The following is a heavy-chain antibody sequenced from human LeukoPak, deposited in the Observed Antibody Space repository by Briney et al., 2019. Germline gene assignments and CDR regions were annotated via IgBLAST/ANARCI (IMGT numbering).Heavy chain of an antibody. CDR2: ISGRGGGT. J-gene: IGHJ4*02. CDR3: AKRPRGNYLDPFDY. CDR1: GFTFSSYA. V-gene: IGHV3-23*01. Sequence: GGSLRLSCAASGFTFSSYAMSWVRQAPGKGLEWVTAISGRGGGTYYADSVKGRFTISRDNSKNRLYLQMNSLRAEDTAVYYCAKRPRGNYLDPFDYWGQGTLVTVSS. D-gene: IGHD3-10*01.